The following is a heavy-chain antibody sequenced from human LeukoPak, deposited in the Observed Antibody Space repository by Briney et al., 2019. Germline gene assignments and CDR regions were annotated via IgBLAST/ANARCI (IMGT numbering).Heavy chain of an antibody. J-gene: IGHJ6*03. CDR2: IKEDGSEK. V-gene: IGHV3-7*01. Sequence: GGSLRLSCAASGFTFRNYWMSWVRQAPGKGLEWVANIKEDGSEKKYADSVKGRFTISRDNAKDSLYLQMNSLRAEDTPVYYCARDAKSTTIFGEVPNETTYYYYYYMDVWGKGTTVTVSS. CDR3: ARDAKSTTIFGEVPNETTYYYYYYMDV. D-gene: IGHD3-3*01. CDR1: GFTFRNYW.